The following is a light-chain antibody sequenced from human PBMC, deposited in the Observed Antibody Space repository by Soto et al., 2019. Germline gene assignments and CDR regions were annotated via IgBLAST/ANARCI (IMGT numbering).Light chain of an antibody. CDR1: STDVGDSNH. J-gene: IGLJ1*01. CDR2: EVS. CDR3: CSYAIIDH. V-gene: IGLV2-14*01. Sequence: QSALTQPASVSGSPGQSITISCTGTSTDVGDSNHVSWYQHHPGKAPKLIIYEVSYRPSGVSNRFSGSKSGNTASLTISGLQADDEADYYCCSYAIIDHFGTGTKLTVL.